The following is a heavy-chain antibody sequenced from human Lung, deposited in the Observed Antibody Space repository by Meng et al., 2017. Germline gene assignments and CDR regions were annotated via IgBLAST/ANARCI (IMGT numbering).Heavy chain of an antibody. D-gene: IGHD3-10*01. CDR1: WGSISCSY. CDR2: INHGGST. J-gene: IGHJ4*02. Sequence: QAHIQQWGAGLVSHSENLALTCAVYWGSISCSYWSWFRQSPAKGLEWSGKINHGGSTNYNPSLESRVTISVDTPKNQFSLRLTSMTVADTAVYYCARERHSTIIRGVIDFWGQGALVTVSS. CDR3: ARERHSTIIRGVIDF. V-gene: IGHV4-34*01.